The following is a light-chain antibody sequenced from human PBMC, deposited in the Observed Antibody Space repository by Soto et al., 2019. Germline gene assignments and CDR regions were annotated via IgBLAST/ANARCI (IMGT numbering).Light chain of an antibody. CDR3: QQLNSYLLT. Sequence: DIQLTQSPSFLSASVGDRVTITCRASQGISSYLAWYQQKPGKAPKLLIYAASTLQSGVPSRFSGSGSGTEFTLKISSLHPEDFATYYCQQLNSYLLTFGGGTKVDIK. CDR2: AAS. V-gene: IGKV1-9*01. CDR1: QGISSY. J-gene: IGKJ4*01.